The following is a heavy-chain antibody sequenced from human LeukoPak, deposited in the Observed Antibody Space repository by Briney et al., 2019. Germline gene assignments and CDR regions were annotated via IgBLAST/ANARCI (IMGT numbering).Heavy chain of an antibody. D-gene: IGHD3-10*01. Sequence: GGSLRLSCATSGFTFSSYSMNWVRQAPGKGLEWVSYISSSSSTIYYADSVKGRFTISRDNAMNSVYLQMNSLRAEDTAVYYCAREGSGSYYYYYYYMDVWGKGTTVTISS. CDR1: GFTFSSYS. CDR2: ISSSSSTI. CDR3: AREGSGSYYYYYYYMDV. V-gene: IGHV3-48*01. J-gene: IGHJ6*03.